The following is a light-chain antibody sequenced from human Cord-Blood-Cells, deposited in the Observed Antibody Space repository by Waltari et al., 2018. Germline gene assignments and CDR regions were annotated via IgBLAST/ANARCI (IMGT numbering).Light chain of an antibody. V-gene: IGLV2-14*01. Sequence: QSALTQPASVSGSPGQSITISCTGTSSDVGGYNYVSWYQQHPGKAPKLMIYDVSKGTSGVSISLSGSKSGNTPSLTISRLQAEDEADYYCSSYTSSSTLVFGGGTKLTVL. CDR2: DVS. CDR1: SSDVGGYNY. J-gene: IGLJ3*02. CDR3: SSYTSSSTLV.